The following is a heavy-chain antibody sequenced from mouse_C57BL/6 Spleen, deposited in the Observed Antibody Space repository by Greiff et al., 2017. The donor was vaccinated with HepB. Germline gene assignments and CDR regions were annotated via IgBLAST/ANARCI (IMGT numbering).Heavy chain of an antibody. D-gene: IGHD1-1*01. J-gene: IGHJ1*03. CDR2: IRLKSDNYAT. CDR3: TEGYYGWYFDV. Sequence: EVHLVESGGGLVQPGGSMKLSCVASGFTFSNYWMNWVRQSPEKGLEWVAQIRLKSDNYATHYAESVKGRFTISRDDSKSSVYLQMNNLRAEDTGIYYCTEGYYGWYFDVWGTGTTVTVSS. CDR1: GFTFSNYW. V-gene: IGHV6-3*01.